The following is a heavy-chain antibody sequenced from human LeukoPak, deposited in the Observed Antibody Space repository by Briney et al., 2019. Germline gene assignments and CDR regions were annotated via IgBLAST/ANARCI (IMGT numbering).Heavy chain of an antibody. CDR2: INHSGST. CDR3: ARGRLQLWLRSYYYYYMDV. CDR1: GGSFSGYY. D-gene: IGHD5-18*01. J-gene: IGHJ6*03. Sequence: SETLSLTCAVYGGSFSGYYWSWIRKPPGKGLEWIGEINHSGSTNYNPSLKSRVAISVDTSKNQFSLKLSSVTAADTAVYYCARGRLQLWLRSYYYYYMDVWGKGTTVTVSS. V-gene: IGHV4-34*01.